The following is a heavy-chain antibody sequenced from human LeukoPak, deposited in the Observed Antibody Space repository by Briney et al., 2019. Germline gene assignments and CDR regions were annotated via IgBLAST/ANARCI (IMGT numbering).Heavy chain of an antibody. CDR3: ARSRSGYSYDHAAFDI. D-gene: IGHD5-18*01. Sequence: PSETLSLTCTVSGGSISNYYWSWIRQPPGKGLEWIAYIDYRGSTTYNPSLKSRVTISVDTSRNQFSLKLSSVTAADTAVYYCARSRSGYSYDHAAFDIRGQGTMVTVSS. J-gene: IGHJ3*02. CDR1: GGSISNYY. V-gene: IGHV4-59*01. CDR2: IDYRGST.